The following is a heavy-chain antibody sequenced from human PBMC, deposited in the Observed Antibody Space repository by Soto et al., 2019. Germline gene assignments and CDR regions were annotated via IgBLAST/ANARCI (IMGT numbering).Heavy chain of an antibody. CDR2: ISGSGGST. CDR3: AKDLGYCSGGSWCWFDP. V-gene: IGHV3-23*01. D-gene: IGHD2-15*01. CDR1: GFTFSSYA. Sequence: HPGGSLRLSCAASGFTFSSYAMSWIRQAPGKGLEWVSGISGSGGSTYYADSVEGRFTISRDNSKNTLYLQMNRLRAEDTAVYYCAKDLGYCSGGSWCWFDPWGQGALVTVSS. J-gene: IGHJ5*02.